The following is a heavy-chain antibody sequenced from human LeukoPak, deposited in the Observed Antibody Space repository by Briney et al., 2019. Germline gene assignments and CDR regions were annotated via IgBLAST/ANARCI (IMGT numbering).Heavy chain of an antibody. CDR1: GFTFSSYA. V-gene: IGHV3-23*01. CDR3: AKGGRIVGATKDGGAFDI. CDR2: ISGSGGST. J-gene: IGHJ3*02. D-gene: IGHD1-26*01. Sequence: GGSLRLSCAASGFTFSSYAMSWVRQAPGKGLEWVSAISGSGGSTYYAVSVKGRFTISRDNSKNTLYLQMNSLRAEDTAVYYCAKGGRIVGATKDGGAFDIWGQGTMVTVSS.